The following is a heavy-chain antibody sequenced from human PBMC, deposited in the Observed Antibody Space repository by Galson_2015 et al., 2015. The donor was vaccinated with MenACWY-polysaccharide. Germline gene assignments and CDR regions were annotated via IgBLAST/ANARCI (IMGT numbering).Heavy chain of an antibody. D-gene: IGHD3-10*02. CDR3: AREGSRIVFHAFDI. V-gene: IGHV3-33*01. Sequence: SLRLSCAASGPKFRGSGMHWVRQAPGKGLEWVAVIQYDGSQQQYTDSVRGRFSISRDNSKNTLYLEMNSLRAEDTALYYCAREGSRIVFHAFDIRGQGTMVIVSS. J-gene: IGHJ3*02. CDR2: IQYDGSQQ. CDR1: GPKFRGSG.